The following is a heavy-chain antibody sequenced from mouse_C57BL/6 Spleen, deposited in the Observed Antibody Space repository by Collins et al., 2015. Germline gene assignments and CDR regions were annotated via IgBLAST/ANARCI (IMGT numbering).Heavy chain of an antibody. D-gene: IGHD1-1*01. Sequence: EVQLQHSGPELVKPGASMKISCKASGYSFTGYTMNWVKQSHGKNLEWIGLINPYNGGTSYNQKFKDKATLTVDKSSSTAYMELLSLTSEDPAVYYCARGAVYYGGAMDYWGQGTSVTVSS. CDR3: ARGAVYYGGAMDY. V-gene: IGHV1-18*01. CDR1: GYSFTGYT. J-gene: IGHJ4*01. CDR2: INPYNGGT.